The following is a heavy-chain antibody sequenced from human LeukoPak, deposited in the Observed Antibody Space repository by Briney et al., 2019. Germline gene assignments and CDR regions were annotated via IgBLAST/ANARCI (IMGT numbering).Heavy chain of an antibody. V-gene: IGHV4-34*01. CDR1: GGSFSGYY. Sequence: SETLSLTCAVYGGSFSGYYWSWIRQPPGKGLEWIGEINHSGSTNYNPSLKSRITISVDTSKNQFSLKLSSVTAADTAVYYCAKSGRRYYDSSGYHDSDFDYWGQGTLVTVSS. J-gene: IGHJ4*02. CDR3: AKSGRRYYDSSGYHDSDFDY. D-gene: IGHD3-22*01. CDR2: INHSGST.